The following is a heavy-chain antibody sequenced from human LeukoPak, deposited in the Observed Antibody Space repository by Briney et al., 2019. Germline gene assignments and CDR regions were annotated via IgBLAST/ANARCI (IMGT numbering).Heavy chain of an antibody. CDR2: INHSGST. CDR1: GGSFSGYY. J-gene: IGHJ4*02. D-gene: IGHD6-6*01. CDR3: ARGHSSSSPVVY. V-gene: IGHV4-34*01. Sequence: SETLSLTCAVYGGSFSGYYWSWIRHPPGKGLEWIGEINHSGSTNYNPSLKSRVTRSVDTSKNQFSLKLSSVTAADTDVYYCARGHSSSSPVVYWGQGTLVTVSS.